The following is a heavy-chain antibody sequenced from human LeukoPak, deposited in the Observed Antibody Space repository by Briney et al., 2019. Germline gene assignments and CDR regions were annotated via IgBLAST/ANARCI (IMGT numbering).Heavy chain of an antibody. V-gene: IGHV3-21*06. Sequence: GESLRLSCTASGLTFSTSGFNWVRQAPGKGLEWVASIGPTGSDRYHADSIKGRFTISRDNANNFLYLQMNSLRAEDTAVYYCATETNGRHYDYWGQGTLLTVSS. J-gene: IGHJ4*02. CDR1: GLTFSTSG. CDR2: IGPTGSDR. D-gene: IGHD1-14*01. CDR3: ATETNGRHYDY.